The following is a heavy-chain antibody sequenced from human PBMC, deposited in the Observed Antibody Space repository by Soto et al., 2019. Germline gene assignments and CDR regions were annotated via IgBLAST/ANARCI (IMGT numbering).Heavy chain of an antibody. CDR2: IIPILGIA. CDR1: GGTFSSYT. Sequence: QVQLVQSGAEVKKPGSSVKVSCKASGGTFSSYTISWVRQAPGQGLEWMGRIIPILGIANYAQKFQGRVTITADKSASTAYMELSSLRAEDTAVYYCARGDCSSTSCYSRNWFDPWGQGTLVTVSS. D-gene: IGHD2-2*02. V-gene: IGHV1-69*02. CDR3: ARGDCSSTSCYSRNWFDP. J-gene: IGHJ5*02.